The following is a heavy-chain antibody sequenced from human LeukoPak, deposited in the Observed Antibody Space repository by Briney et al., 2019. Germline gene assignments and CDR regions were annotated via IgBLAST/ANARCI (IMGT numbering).Heavy chain of an antibody. V-gene: IGHV3-23*01. CDR2: IRSGGST. D-gene: IGHD3-10*01. CDR3: AREGSGRTAYNDGLDV. CDR1: GFTFSSYA. J-gene: IGHJ3*01. Sequence: GGSLRLSCAASGFTFSSYAMSWVRQAPGKGLEWVSVIRSGGSTVYADSVKGRFTISRDSSKNTLYLQLNSLRAEDTAVYYCAREGSGRTAYNDGLDVWGQGTMVTVSS.